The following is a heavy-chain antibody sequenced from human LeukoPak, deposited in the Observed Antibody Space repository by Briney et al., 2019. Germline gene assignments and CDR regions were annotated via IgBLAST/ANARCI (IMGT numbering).Heavy chain of an antibody. CDR1: GFTFSSYA. D-gene: IGHD3-9*01. J-gene: IGHJ3*02. Sequence: PGGSLRLSCAASGFTFSSYAMHWVRQAPGKGLEWVAVISYDGSNKYYADSVKGRFTISRDNSKNTLYLQMNSLRAEDTAVYYCARVNDDILTGYLGRGAFDIWGQGTMVTVSS. CDR3: ARVNDDILTGYLGRGAFDI. CDR2: ISYDGSNK. V-gene: IGHV3-30-3*01.